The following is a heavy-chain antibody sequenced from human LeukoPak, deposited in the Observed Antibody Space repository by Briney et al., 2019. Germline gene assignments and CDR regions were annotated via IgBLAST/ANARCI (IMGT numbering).Heavy chain of an antibody. D-gene: IGHD5-18*01. CDR3: ASLPLWDTDEN. Sequence: SETLSLTCKVSGGSISSYCWSWIRQPPGKGLEWIGYIYYSGSTNYNPSLKSRVTISVDTSKNQFSLKLSSVTAADTAVYYCASLPLWDTDENWGQGTLVTVSS. CDR1: GGSISSYC. CDR2: IYYSGST. V-gene: IGHV4-59*01. J-gene: IGHJ4*02.